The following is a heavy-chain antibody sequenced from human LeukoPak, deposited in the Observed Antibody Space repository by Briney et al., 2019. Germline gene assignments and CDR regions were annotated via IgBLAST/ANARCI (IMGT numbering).Heavy chain of an antibody. CDR1: GGSISSYY. CDR2: VYYSGST. Sequence: SETLSLTCTVSGGSISSYYWSWIRQPPGKGLEWIGYVYYSGSTDYNPSLKSRVTISVDTSKNQFSLKLSSVTAADTAVYYCARSFSYYYYYMDVWGKGTTVTVSS. J-gene: IGHJ6*03. V-gene: IGHV4-59*01. CDR3: ARSFSYYYYYMDV.